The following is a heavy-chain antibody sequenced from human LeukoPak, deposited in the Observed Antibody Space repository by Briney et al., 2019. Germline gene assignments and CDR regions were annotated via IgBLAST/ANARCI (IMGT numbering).Heavy chain of an antibody. CDR2: IAGTSGST. CDR1: GFTFNKYA. Sequence: PGRSLRLSCAASGFTFNKYAMNWVRQPPGKGLEGVSSIAGTSGSTYYADSVKGRFTLSRDNSENTLYLQLNSLRAEDSGIYYCAKAFRIVGIGNPDDAFDVWGQGTVVTVS. J-gene: IGHJ3*01. D-gene: IGHD1-26*01. CDR3: AKAFRIVGIGNPDDAFDV. V-gene: IGHV3-23*01.